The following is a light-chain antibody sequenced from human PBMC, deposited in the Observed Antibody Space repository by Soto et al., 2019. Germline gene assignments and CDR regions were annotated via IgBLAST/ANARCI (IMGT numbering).Light chain of an antibody. CDR2: ASS. J-gene: IGKJ1*01. CDR3: QQYKNWRT. CDR1: QSVGTS. V-gene: IGKV3D-15*01. Sequence: EIVMTQSPVTLSVSPGERATLFCRANQSVGTSLAGSPQNPGQPPRLLIYASSSRATAIPARFSGSGSGTEFTLTIISLQSEDFGTYYCQQYKNWRTFGQGTSLEI.